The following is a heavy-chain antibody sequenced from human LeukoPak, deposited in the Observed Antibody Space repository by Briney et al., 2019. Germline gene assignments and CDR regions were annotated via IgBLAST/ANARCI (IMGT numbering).Heavy chain of an antibody. CDR3: ARPINYGDYGQVFGY. V-gene: IGHV5-51*01. CDR2: IYPGDSDT. Sequence: GESLKISCKGSGYSFTSYWIGWVRQMPGKGLEWMGIIYPGDSDTRYSPSFQGQVTISADKSISTAYLQWSSLKASDTAMYYCARPINYGDYGQVFGYWGQGTLVTVSS. D-gene: IGHD4-17*01. CDR1: GYSFTSYW. J-gene: IGHJ4*02.